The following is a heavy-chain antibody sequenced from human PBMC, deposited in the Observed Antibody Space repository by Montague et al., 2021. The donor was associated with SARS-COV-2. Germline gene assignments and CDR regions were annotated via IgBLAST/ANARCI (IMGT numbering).Heavy chain of an antibody. CDR3: ARLLRSCSNGVCRTYYYYAMDV. CDR2: IYYSGST. J-gene: IGHJ6*02. V-gene: IGHV4-59*02. D-gene: IGHD2-8*01. Sequence: SETLSLTCTVSGGSVSGYYWSWIRQSPGKGLEWIGYIYYSGSTKXNPFLESRVTVSVDRSKNQVSLKLSSVTPADTAVYYCARLLRSCSNGVCRTYYYYAMDVWGRGTTVTVSS. CDR1: GGSVSGYY.